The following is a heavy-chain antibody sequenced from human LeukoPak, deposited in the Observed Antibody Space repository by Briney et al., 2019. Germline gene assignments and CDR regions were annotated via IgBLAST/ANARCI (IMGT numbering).Heavy chain of an antibody. J-gene: IGHJ4*02. D-gene: IGHD3-22*01. CDR2: INPSGGST. CDR3: AREGLGGHDSSGYSDY. Sequence: ASVKVSCKASGYTFTSYYMHWVRQAPGQGLEWMGIINPSGGSTSYAQKFQGRVTMTRDTSTSTVYMELSSLRSEDTAVYYCAREGLGGHDSSGYSDYWGQGTRVTVSS. CDR1: GYTFTSYY. V-gene: IGHV1-46*01.